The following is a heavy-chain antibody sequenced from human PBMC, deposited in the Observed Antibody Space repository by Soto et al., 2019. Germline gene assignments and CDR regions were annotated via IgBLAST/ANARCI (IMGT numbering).Heavy chain of an antibody. Sequence: APVKFYGRPSGKPSSCYWFRWVRQAPIQGLEWMGWISAYNGNTNYAQKLQGRVTMTTDTSTGTASLELRSLRSDDTAVYYCARERYRRRDGSFDYGGQRTRVTVSS. CDR1: GKPSSCYW. J-gene: IGHJ4*02. D-gene: IGHD1-1*01. CDR3: ARERYRRRDGSFDY. V-gene: IGHV1-18*01. CDR2: ISAYNGNT.